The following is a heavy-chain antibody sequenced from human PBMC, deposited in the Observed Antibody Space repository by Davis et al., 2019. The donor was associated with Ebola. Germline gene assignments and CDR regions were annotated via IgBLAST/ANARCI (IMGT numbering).Heavy chain of an antibody. CDR2: IRPDGNDK. V-gene: IGHV3-7*03. D-gene: IGHD6-19*01. Sequence: GESLKISCVASGFTFSSYWMSWVRQAPGRGLEWVANIRPDGNDKQYVDSVKGRFTISRDNSKNTLYLQMNSLRAEDTAVYYCAKDRFRFSSGALDYWGQGTLVTVSS. CDR1: GFTFSSYW. CDR3: AKDRFRFSSGALDY. J-gene: IGHJ4*02.